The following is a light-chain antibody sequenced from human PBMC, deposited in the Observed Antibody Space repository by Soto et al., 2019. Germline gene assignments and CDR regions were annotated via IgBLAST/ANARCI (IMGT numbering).Light chain of an antibody. V-gene: IGKV3-20*01. Sequence: EIVMTQSPATLSVSPGERATLSCRASQSVSSKLAWYQQKPGQAPRLLIYGASTRATVIPDRFSGSGSGTDFTLTISRLGPEDFAVYYCQQYGSSHSWTFGHGTKVDIK. CDR1: QSVSSK. CDR2: GAS. CDR3: QQYGSSHSWT. J-gene: IGKJ1*01.